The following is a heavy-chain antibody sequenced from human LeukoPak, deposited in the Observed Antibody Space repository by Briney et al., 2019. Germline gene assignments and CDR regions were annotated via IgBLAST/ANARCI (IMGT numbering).Heavy chain of an antibody. V-gene: IGHV3-20*04. CDR3: ARRDYYGSGSPDF. Sequence: GGSLRLSCAASGFTFHDYDMSWVRQSPGKGLEWGPGINWNGDRTGYADSVKGRFTISRDNAKKSLYLQMNSLRAEDTALYYCARRDYYGSGSPDFWGQGTLVTVSS. D-gene: IGHD3-10*01. CDR2: INWNGDRT. CDR1: GFTFHDYD. J-gene: IGHJ4*02.